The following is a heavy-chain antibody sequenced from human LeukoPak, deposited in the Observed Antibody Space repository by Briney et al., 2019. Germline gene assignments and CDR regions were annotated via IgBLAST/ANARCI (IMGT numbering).Heavy chain of an antibody. V-gene: IGHV3-7*01. CDR1: GFTFSSYW. J-gene: IGHJ5*02. CDR2: IKQDGSEK. CDR3: ARDTNYGVNWFDP. D-gene: IGHD4-17*01. Sequence: PGGSLRLSCAASGFTFSSYWMSWVRQTPGKGLEWVANIKQDGSEKYYVDSVKGRFTISRDNAKRSLYLQMNSLRVEDTAVYHCARDTNYGVNWFDPWGQGTLVTVSS.